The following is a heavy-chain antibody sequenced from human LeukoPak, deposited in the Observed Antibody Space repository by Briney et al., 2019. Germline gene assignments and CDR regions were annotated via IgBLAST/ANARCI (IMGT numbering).Heavy chain of an antibody. Sequence: GGSLRLSCAASGFTFSSYAMSWARQAPGKGLEWVSAISGSGGSTYYADSVKGRFTISRDNSKNTLYLQMNSLRAEDTAVYYCAKGPIYYYDSSGYQAPFDYWGQGTLVTVSS. CDR1: GFTFSSYA. J-gene: IGHJ4*02. CDR2: ISGSGGST. CDR3: AKGPIYYYDSSGYQAPFDY. D-gene: IGHD3-22*01. V-gene: IGHV3-23*01.